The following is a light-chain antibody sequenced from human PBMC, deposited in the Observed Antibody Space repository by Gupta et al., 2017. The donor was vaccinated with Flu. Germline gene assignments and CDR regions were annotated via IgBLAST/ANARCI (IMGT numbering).Light chain of an antibody. CDR2: ADN. CDR3: QSYDSSNWV. Sequence: NFMLTQPHSVSESPGKTVTISCTRSSGSIASNYVQWYQQRPGSSPTIVIYADNQRPSGVPDRFSGSIDSSSNSASLTISGLKTEDEADYYCQSYDSSNWVFGGGTKLTVL. V-gene: IGLV6-57*01. CDR1: SGSIASNY. J-gene: IGLJ3*02.